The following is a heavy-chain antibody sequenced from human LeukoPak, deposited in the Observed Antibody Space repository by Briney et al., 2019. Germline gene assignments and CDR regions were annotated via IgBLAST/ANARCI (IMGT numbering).Heavy chain of an antibody. CDR3: ARDRRVYCEPLFDY. CDR2: VSPNTGDT. Sequence: ASVKVSCKASGYTFTDFSLHWVRQAPGQRLEWMGWVSPNTGDTKYAPKFQGRVTMTRDTSISTVYMELTSLKYDDTAVYYCARDRRVYCEPLFDYWGQGTLVTVSS. J-gene: IGHJ4*02. CDR1: GYTFTDFS. D-gene: IGHD2-21*01. V-gene: IGHV1-2*02.